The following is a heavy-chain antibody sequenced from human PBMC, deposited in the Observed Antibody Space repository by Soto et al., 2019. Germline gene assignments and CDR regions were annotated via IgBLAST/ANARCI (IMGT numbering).Heavy chain of an antibody. J-gene: IGHJ4*02. D-gene: IGHD5-18*01. CDR1: GFTFDDYA. V-gene: IGHV3-9*01. Sequence: SLRLSCAASGFTFDDYAMHWVRQAPGKGLEWVSGISWLSGNTHYADSVKGRFTISRDNAKNSLYLQINSLRDEDTALYYCAKAVRGYSYRHGFDHWGQGTLVTVSS. CDR2: ISWLSGNT. CDR3: AKAVRGYSYRHGFDH.